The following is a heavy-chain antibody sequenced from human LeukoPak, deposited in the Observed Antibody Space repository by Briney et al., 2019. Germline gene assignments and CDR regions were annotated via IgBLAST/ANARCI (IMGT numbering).Heavy chain of an antibody. CDR3: ALEESSTSCYRY. CDR1: GGSFSGYY. CDR2: INHSGST. V-gene: IGHV4-34*01. Sequence: SETLSLTCAVYGGSFSGYYWSWIRQPPGKGLEWIGEINHSGSTNYNPSLKSRVTISVDTSKNQFSLKLSSVTAADAAVYYCALEESSTSCYRYWGQGTLVTVSS. J-gene: IGHJ4*02. D-gene: IGHD2-2*01.